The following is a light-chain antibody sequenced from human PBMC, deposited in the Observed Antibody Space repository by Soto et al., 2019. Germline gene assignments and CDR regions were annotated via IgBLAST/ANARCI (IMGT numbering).Light chain of an antibody. Sequence: QSALTQPPSASGSPGQSVTISCTGTRDDVGGYNYVSWFQHHPGKAPKLLIYEVYKRPSGVPARFSGSKSGNTASLAVSGLQAGDEAIYYCSSYATSNVVVFGGGTKLTVL. CDR1: RDDVGGYNY. CDR3: SSYATSNVVV. V-gene: IGLV2-8*01. CDR2: EVY. J-gene: IGLJ2*01.